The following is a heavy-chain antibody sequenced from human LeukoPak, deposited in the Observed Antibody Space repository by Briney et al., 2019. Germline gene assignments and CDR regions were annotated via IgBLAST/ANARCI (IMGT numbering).Heavy chain of an antibody. CDR2: INHSGST. D-gene: IGHD2-2*02. CDR1: GGSFSGYY. CDR3: ASTAIREYFQH. V-gene: IGHV4-34*01. Sequence: KPSETLSLTCAVYGGSFSGYYWSWIRQPPGKGLEWIGEINHSGSTNYNPSLKSRVTISVDTSKNQFSLKLSSVTAADTAVYYCASTAIREYFQHWGQGTLVTVSS. J-gene: IGHJ1*01.